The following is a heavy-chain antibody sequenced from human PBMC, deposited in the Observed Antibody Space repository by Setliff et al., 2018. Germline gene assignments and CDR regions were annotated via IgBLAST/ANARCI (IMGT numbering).Heavy chain of an antibody. CDR2: INHRGST. CDR3: ARGRNIAARLLDS. CDR1: GGTFSDYY. D-gene: IGHD6-6*01. J-gene: IGHJ4*02. V-gene: IGHV4-34*01. Sequence: KPSETLSLTCAAYGGTFSDYYWTWIRQPPGNGLEWIGEINHRGSTNYNPSLKSRATISIDTSKDQFSLKLISMSAADTAVYYCARGRNIAARLLDSWGQGTLVTVSS.